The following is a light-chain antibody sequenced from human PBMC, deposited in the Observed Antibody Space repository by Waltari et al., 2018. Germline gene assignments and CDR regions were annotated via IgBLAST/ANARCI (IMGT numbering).Light chain of an antibody. Sequence: QSALTQPPSASGSPGQSVTISCTGTSSDGGGFSYVPWFQQHPGKAPKLIIYEVAKRPSGVPDRFSGSKSGNTASLTVSGLQAEDEADYYCSSYGGDNNYVFGSGTKVTVL. V-gene: IGLV2-8*01. J-gene: IGLJ1*01. CDR3: SSYGGDNNYV. CDR2: EVA. CDR1: SSDGGGFSY.